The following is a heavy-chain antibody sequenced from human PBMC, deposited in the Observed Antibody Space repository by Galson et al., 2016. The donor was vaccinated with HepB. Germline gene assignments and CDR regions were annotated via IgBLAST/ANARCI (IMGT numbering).Heavy chain of an antibody. CDR1: GFTFEDYA. J-gene: IGHJ4*02. Sequence: SLRLSCAASGFTFEDYAMHWVRQGPGTGLEWVSLITWNGDSTYYADSVEGRFTISRDNSKNTVYLQMNSLRAGDTAVYYCAREYLGGFGDYVPLFDSWGQGTLVTVFS. V-gene: IGHV3-43D*03. CDR3: AREYLGGFGDYVPLFDS. D-gene: IGHD3-16*01. CDR2: ITWNGDST.